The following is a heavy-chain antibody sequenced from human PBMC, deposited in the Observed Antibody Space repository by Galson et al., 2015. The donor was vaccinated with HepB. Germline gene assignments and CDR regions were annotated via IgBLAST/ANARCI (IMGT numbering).Heavy chain of an antibody. CDR2: IWYDGSNK. V-gene: IGHV3-33*01. CDR1: GFTFSSYG. Sequence: SLRLSCAASGFTFSSYGMHWVRQAPGKGLEWVAVIWYDGSNKYYADSVKGRFTISRDNSKNTLYLQMNSLRAEDTAVYYCARDRDSSSWYLYYWGQGTLVTVSS. D-gene: IGHD6-13*01. CDR3: ARDRDSSSWYLYY. J-gene: IGHJ4*02.